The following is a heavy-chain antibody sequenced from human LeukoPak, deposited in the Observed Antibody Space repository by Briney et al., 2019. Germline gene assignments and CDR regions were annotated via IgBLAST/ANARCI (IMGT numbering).Heavy chain of an antibody. Sequence: GRSLTLSCAASGFTFSSYGMHWVRQAPGKGLEWVAVVWYDGSNKYYTDSVKGRFTISRDNSKNTLYLQMNSLRAEDTAVYYCERGRIAAAPDYWGQGTLVTVSS. D-gene: IGHD6-13*01. CDR3: ERGRIAAAPDY. J-gene: IGHJ4*02. V-gene: IGHV3-33*01. CDR1: GFTFSSYG. CDR2: VWYDGSNK.